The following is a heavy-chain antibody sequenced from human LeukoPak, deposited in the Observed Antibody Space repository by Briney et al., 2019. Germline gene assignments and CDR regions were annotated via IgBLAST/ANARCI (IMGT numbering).Heavy chain of an antibody. CDR2: INHSGST. Sequence: SETLSLTCTVSGVSISSSSYYWGWIRQPPGKGLEWIGEINHSGSTNYNPSLKSRVTISVDTSKNQFSLKLSSVTAADTAVYYCARGQPLRLMVYVPYFDYWGQGTLVTVSS. J-gene: IGHJ4*02. V-gene: IGHV4-39*07. CDR1: GVSISSSSYY. CDR3: ARGQPLRLMVYVPYFDY. D-gene: IGHD2-8*01.